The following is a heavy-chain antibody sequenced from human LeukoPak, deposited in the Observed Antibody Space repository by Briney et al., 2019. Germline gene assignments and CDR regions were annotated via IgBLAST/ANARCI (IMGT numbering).Heavy chain of an antibody. CDR1: GGSISSYY. D-gene: IGHD3-9*01. V-gene: IGHV4-59*12. J-gene: IGHJ5*02. CDR2: IYYSGST. Sequence: PSETLSLTCTFSGGSISSYYWSWIRQPPGKGLEWIGYIYYSGSTNYNPSLKSRVTISIDTSKNQFSLKLSSVTAADTAVYYCARGLSIEGYFDWYNWVDPWGQGTLVTVSS. CDR3: ARGLSIEGYFDWYNWVDP.